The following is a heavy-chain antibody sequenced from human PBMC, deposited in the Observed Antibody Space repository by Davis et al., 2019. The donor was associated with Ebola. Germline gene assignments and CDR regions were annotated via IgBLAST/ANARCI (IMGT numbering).Heavy chain of an antibody. V-gene: IGHV3-30*18. J-gene: IGHJ4*02. CDR3: AKGRTNTPMVTMEFDY. CDR2: ISYDGSNE. CDR1: GFTFSSYE. Sequence: GESLKISCAASGFTFSSYEMNWVRQAPGKGLEWVAVISYDGSNEYYADSVKGRFTISRDNSKNTLFLQMNSLRVDDTAVYYCAKGRTNTPMVTMEFDYWGQGTLVTVSS. D-gene: IGHD5-18*01.